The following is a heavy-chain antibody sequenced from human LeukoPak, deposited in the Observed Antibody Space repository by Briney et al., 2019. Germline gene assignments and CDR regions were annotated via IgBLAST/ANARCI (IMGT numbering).Heavy chain of an antibody. CDR1: GFTFNTYG. V-gene: IGHV3-23*01. CDR2: ISGSGGAT. D-gene: IGHD5-18*01. J-gene: IGHJ3*02. Sequence: GGSLRLSCAASGFTFNTYGMSWVRQAPGKGLEWVSGISGSGGATYYADSVKGRFTVSRDDPHNTLYLQMNSLRADDTAVYYCAGVDAAMPDAFDIWGQGTTVTVSS. CDR3: AGVDAAMPDAFDI.